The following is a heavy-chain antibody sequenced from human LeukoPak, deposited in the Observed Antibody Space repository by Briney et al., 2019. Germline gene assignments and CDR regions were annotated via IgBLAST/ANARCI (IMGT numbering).Heavy chain of an antibody. CDR3: ARGPVPSDY. CDR1: GYIFTRYD. V-gene: IGHV1-8*01. D-gene: IGHD6-19*01. Sequence: ASVKVSCKASGYIFTRYDINWVRQATGQGLEWMGWINTKSGDTGHAQKFQGRVTMTRNTSISTAYMELSSLRSEDTAVYYCARGPVPSDYWGQGTLVTVSS. CDR2: INTKSGDT. J-gene: IGHJ4*02.